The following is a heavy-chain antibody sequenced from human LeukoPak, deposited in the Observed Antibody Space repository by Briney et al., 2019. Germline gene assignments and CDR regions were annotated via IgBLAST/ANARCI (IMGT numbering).Heavy chain of an antibody. J-gene: IGHJ3*02. CDR3: ARDLVPNYDYVWGMGPNDVFDI. V-gene: IGHV4-39*07. D-gene: IGHD3-16*01. CDR2: IYYSGST. Sequence: SETLSLTCTVSGGSISSGSYYWGWIRQPPGKGLEWIGSIYYSGSTYYNPSLKSRVTISVDTSKNQFSLKLSSVTAADTAVYYCARDLVPNYDYVWGMGPNDVFDIWGQGTMVTVSS. CDR1: GGSISSGSYY.